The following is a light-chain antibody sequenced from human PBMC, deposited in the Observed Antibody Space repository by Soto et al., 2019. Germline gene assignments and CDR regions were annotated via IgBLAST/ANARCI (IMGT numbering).Light chain of an antibody. V-gene: IGKV3-20*01. CDR2: GTS. Sequence: EIVLAQSPGTLSLSPGDGATLSCRASQSLSVSYIAWYQQRPGQAPRLLIYGTSTRATGIPDRFSGSGSGTDFTLAISRLEPEDFAVYYCHQFGDSPQTFGQGTTVEI. J-gene: IGKJ1*01. CDR1: QSLSVSY. CDR3: HQFGDSPQT.